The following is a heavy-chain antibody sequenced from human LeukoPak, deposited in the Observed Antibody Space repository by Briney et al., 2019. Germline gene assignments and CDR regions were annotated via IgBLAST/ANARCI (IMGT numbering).Heavy chain of an antibody. CDR2: ISAYNGNT. J-gene: IGHJ5*02. D-gene: IGHD2-15*01. CDR1: GYTFTSYG. CDR3: ARRLREYCSGGSCYGTNWFDP. V-gene: IGHV1-18*01. Sequence: EASVKASCKASGYTFTSYGISWVRQAPGQGLEWMGWISAYNGNTNYAQKLQGRVTMTTDTSTSTAYMELRSLRSDDTAVYYCARRLREYCSGGSCYGTNWFDPWGQGTLVTVSS.